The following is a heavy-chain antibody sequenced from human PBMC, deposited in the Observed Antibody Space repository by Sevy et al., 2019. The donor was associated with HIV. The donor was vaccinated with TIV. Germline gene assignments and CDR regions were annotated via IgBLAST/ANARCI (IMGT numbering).Heavy chain of an antibody. CDR2: ISAYNGNT. D-gene: IGHD5-12*01. J-gene: IGHJ4*02. Sequence: ASVKVSCKASGYTFTSYGISWVRQAPGQGLEWMGWISAYNGNTNYAQKFQGRVTMTTDTSTSTAYMELRSLRSDDTAVDYCARVYYWLRLYYFDYWGQGTLVTVSS. CDR3: ARVYYWLRLYYFDY. CDR1: GYTFTSYG. V-gene: IGHV1-18*01.